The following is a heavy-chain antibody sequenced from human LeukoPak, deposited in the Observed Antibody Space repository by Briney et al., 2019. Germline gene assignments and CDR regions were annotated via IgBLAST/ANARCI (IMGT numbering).Heavy chain of an antibody. J-gene: IGHJ4*02. CDR2: INPSGGST. Sequence: ASLKVSCKASGYTFTSYYMHWVRQAPGQGLEWMGIINPSGGSTSYAQKFQGRVTITRDTSTSTVYMELSSLRSEDTAVYYCGTVRGGGYNYRADYWGQGTLVTVSS. CDR1: GYTFTSYY. CDR3: GTVRGGGYNYRADY. D-gene: IGHD5-24*01. V-gene: IGHV1-46*03.